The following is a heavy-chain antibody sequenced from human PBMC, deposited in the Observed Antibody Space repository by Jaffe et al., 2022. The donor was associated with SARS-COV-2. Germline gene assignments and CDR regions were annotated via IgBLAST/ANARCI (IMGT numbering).Heavy chain of an antibody. Sequence: EVQLVESGGGLVQPGRSLRLSCAASGFTFDDYAMHWVRQAPGKGLEWVSGISWNSGSIGYADSVKGRFTISRDNAKNSLYLQMNSLRAEDTALYYCAKDHSSGYSRGMGQYYYYGMDVWGQGTTVTVSS. CDR1: GFTFDDYA. CDR2: ISWNSGSI. D-gene: IGHD3-22*01. J-gene: IGHJ6*02. CDR3: AKDHSSGYSRGMGQYYYYGMDV. V-gene: IGHV3-9*01.